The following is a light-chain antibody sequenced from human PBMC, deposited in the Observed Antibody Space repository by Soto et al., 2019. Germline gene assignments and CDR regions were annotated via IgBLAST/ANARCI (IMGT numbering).Light chain of an antibody. J-gene: IGKJ2*01. Sequence: EVVVTQSPATLSVAPGESATFSCRTSQSVSTNVAWYQHRPGQPPRLLIYGASTRATGIPARFSGSGSRTQFTLTISSLQSEDFALYYCHQYNNRPPYTFGQGTQLEIK. V-gene: IGKV3D-15*01. CDR1: QSVSTN. CDR2: GAS. CDR3: HQYNNRPPYT.